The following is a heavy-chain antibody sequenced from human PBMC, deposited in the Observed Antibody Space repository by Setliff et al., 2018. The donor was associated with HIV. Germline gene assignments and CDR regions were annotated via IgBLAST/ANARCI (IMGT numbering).Heavy chain of an antibody. CDR2: MYHTGMS. CDR1: GGSMSSHY. V-gene: IGHV4-4*07. CDR3: ARGSYYYYNMDV. J-gene: IGHJ6*04. Sequence: SETLSLTCSVSGGSMSSHYWTWVRQPAGKGLEWLGRMYHTGMSNYNPSLKSRVTMSVSPSKNQFSLKLTSVTAADTAVYYCARGSYYYYNMDVWGKGTTVTAPQ.